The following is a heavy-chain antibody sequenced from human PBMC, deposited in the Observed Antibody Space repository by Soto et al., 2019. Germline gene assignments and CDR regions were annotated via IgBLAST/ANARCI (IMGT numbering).Heavy chain of an antibody. Sequence: ASVKVSCKASGYTFTGYYMHWVRQAPGQVLEWMGWINPNSGGTNYAQKFQGWVTMTRDTSISTAYMELSRLRSADPAVYYCARAGYCSGSSCYPRLLDYGIDDWGQGTTVTAP. CDR1: GYTFTGYY. CDR2: INPNSGGT. CDR3: ARAGYCSGSSCYPRLLDYGIDD. J-gene: IGHJ6*02. V-gene: IGHV1-2*04. D-gene: IGHD2-15*01.